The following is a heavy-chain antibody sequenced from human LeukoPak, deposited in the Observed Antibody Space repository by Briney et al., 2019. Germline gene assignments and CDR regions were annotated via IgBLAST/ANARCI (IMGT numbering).Heavy chain of an antibody. D-gene: IGHD3-22*01. Sequence: GGSLRLSCAASGFTFSDYYMSWIRQAPGKGLEWVAVISYDGSNKYYADSVKGRFTISRDNSKNTLYLQMNSLRAEDTAVYYCAKDTHYYDSSGYYNEYFQHWGQGTLVTVSS. V-gene: IGHV3-30*18. J-gene: IGHJ1*01. CDR2: ISYDGSNK. CDR3: AKDTHYYDSSGYYNEYFQH. CDR1: GFTFSDYY.